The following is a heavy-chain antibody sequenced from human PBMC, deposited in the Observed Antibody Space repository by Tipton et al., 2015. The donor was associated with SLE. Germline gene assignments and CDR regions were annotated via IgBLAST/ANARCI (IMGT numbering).Heavy chain of an antibody. J-gene: IGHJ4*02. CDR1: GDTFSNSY. V-gene: IGHV1-46*01. CDR3: ARETYWGYSD. CDR2: ISPSGDST. D-gene: IGHD5-12*01. Sequence: QLVQSGAEVKKPGASVKVSCRASGDTFSNSYMHWVRQAPGQGLEWMGMISPSGDSTSYPQKFQGRVTMTRDTSTSTVYMDLSSLKYDDTAVYYCARETYWGYSDWGQGTLVTVSS.